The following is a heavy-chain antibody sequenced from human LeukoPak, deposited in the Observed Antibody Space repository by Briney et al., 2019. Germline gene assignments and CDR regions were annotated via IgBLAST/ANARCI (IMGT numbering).Heavy chain of an antibody. CDR3: AKVSRTTVVTPYYFDY. CDR2: ISGIGGST. J-gene: IGHJ4*02. V-gene: IGHV3-23*01. CDR1: GFTFSSYA. D-gene: IGHD4-23*01. Sequence: GGSLRLSCAASGFTFSSYAMTWVRQAPGKGLEWVSAISGIGGSTYYADSVKGRFTISRDNSKNTLYLQMNSLRAEDTAVYYCAKVSRTTVVTPYYFDYWGQGTLVTVSS.